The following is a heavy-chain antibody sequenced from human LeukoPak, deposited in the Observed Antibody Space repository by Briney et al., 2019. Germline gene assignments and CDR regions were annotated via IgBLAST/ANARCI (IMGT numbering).Heavy chain of an antibody. CDR1: GASISSSSYY. Sequence: SETLSLTCTVSGASISSSSYYWGWIRQPPWKGLEWIGNIYYSGSTYYNPSLKSRVTMSVDTSKNQFSLKLSSVTAADTAVYYCARRFGELSHAFDYWGQGTLVTVSS. CDR3: ARRFGELSHAFDY. V-gene: IGHV4-39*07. J-gene: IGHJ4*02. CDR2: IYYSGST. D-gene: IGHD3-10*01.